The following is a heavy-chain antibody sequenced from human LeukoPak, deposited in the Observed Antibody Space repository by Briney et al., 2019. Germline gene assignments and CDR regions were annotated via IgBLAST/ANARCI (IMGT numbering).Heavy chain of an antibody. CDR2: IKQDGSEK. J-gene: IGHJ4*02. CDR3: ARATPGFGRNVEKYFDY. D-gene: IGHD1-1*01. CDR1: GLTFNNYW. V-gene: IGHV3-7*01. Sequence: GGSLRLSCAASGLTFNNYWMNWVRQAPGKGLEWVANIKQDGSEKKYVDSVKGRFTISRDNAKKSLYLQMNSLRAEDTAVYYCARATPGFGRNVEKYFDYWGQGTLVTVSP.